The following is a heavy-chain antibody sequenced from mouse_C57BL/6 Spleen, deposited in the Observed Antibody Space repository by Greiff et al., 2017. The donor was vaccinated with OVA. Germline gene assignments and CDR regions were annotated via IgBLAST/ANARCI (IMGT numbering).Heavy chain of an antibody. CDR1: GYTFTSYC. CDR2: IHPNSGST. V-gene: IGHV1-64*01. CDR3: AILTGTYFDY. Sequence: VQLQQSGAELVKPGASVKLSCKASGYTFTSYCMHWVKQRPGQGLEWIGMIHPNSGSTNYKEKFKSKATLTVDKSSSTAYMQLSSLTSEDSAVYYCAILTGTYFDYWGQGTTLTVSS. D-gene: IGHD4-1*01. J-gene: IGHJ2*01.